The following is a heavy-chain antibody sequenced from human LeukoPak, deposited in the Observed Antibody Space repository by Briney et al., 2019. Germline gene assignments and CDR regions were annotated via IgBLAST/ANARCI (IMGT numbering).Heavy chain of an antibody. CDR1: GYTFTSYW. CDR2: IYPPDSDT. CDR3: ARSSSYSPYYFDS. Sequence: GESLEISCKGSGYTFTSYWIGWVRQMPGKGLEWMGIIYPPDSDTRYGRSFQGQVAISVDESITTAYLQWSSLKASDTAMYYCARSSSYSPYYFDSWGQGTLVTVSS. J-gene: IGHJ4*02. V-gene: IGHV5-51*01. D-gene: IGHD3-22*01.